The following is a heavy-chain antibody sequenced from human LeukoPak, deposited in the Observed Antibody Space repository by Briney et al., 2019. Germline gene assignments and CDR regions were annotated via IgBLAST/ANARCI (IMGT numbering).Heavy chain of an antibody. D-gene: IGHD6-19*01. Sequence: GGSLRLSCAASGFTFSSNWMSWVRQAPGKGLEGVSYISSSGNTTYNADSVKGRFSITRDNAKNSLYLQMNSLRAEDTAVYYCARDGGSAWFLDYWGQGTLVTVSS. J-gene: IGHJ4*02. CDR3: ARDGGSAWFLDY. CDR1: GFTFSSNW. CDR2: ISSSGNTT. V-gene: IGHV3-48*04.